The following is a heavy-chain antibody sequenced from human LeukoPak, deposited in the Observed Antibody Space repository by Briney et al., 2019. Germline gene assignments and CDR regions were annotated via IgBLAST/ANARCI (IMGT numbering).Heavy chain of an antibody. D-gene: IGHD2-2*01. CDR3: ARAHAWAFDL. CDR2: INHNAEMI. CDR1: GFPFGSYV. V-gene: IGHV3-48*02. Sequence: PGGSLRLSCEGSGFPFGSYVMTWVRQAPEKGLEWIAYINHNAEMIFYPDFVKGRFTISRDNAKNSLYLQMTALRYEDTAIYYCARAHAWAFDLWGQGTLVTVSS. J-gene: IGHJ4*02.